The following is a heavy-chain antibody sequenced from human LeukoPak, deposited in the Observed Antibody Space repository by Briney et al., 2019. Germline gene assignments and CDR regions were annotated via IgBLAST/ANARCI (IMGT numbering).Heavy chain of an antibody. Sequence: ASVKVSCKASGYTFTDYYMYWVRQAPGQGLEWMGWINPNSGGTNYAQKFQGRVTMTRDTSISTAYMELSRLRSDDTAVYYCARLYPYDYNSRDYHYYFYMDVWGKGTTATVSS. CDR1: GYTFTDYY. CDR3: ARLYPYDYNSRDYHYYFYMDV. J-gene: IGHJ6*03. V-gene: IGHV1-2*02. CDR2: INPNSGGT. D-gene: IGHD3-22*01.